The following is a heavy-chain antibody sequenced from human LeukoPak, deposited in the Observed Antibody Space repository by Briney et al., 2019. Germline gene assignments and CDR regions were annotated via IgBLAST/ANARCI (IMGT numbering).Heavy chain of an antibody. V-gene: IGHV3-23*01. CDR3: AKDAGSFDWLLGDAFDT. J-gene: IGHJ3*02. CDR2: ISGSGGST. CDR1: GFTFSSYA. Sequence: GGFLRLSCAASGFTFSSYAMSWVRQAPGKGLEWVSAISGSGGSTYYADSVKGRFTISRDNSKNTLYLQMNSLRAEDTAVYYCAKDAGSFDWLLGDAFDTWGQGTMVTVSS. D-gene: IGHD3-9*01.